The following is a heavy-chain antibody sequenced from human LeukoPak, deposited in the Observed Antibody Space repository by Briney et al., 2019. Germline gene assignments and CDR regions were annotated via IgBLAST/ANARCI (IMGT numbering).Heavy chain of an antibody. CDR1: GFTFSSYA. D-gene: IGHD6-13*01. V-gene: IGHV3-30-3*01. Sequence: PGGSLRLSCAASGFTFSSYAMHWVRQAPGKGLEWVAVISYDGSNKYYADSVKGRFTISRDNSKNTLYLQMNSLRAEDTAVYYCARDKEGSSWSYFDYWGQGTLVTVSS. J-gene: IGHJ4*02. CDR2: ISYDGSNK. CDR3: ARDKEGSSWSYFDY.